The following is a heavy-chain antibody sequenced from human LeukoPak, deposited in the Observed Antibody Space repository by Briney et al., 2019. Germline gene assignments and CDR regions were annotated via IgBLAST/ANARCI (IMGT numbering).Heavy chain of an antibody. Sequence: SVKVSCKASGGTFSSYAISWVRQAPGQGLEWMGGIIPIFGTANYAQKFQGRVTITADESTSTAYTGLSSLRSEDTAVYYCARASYCGGDCYLSTSYYFDYWGQGTLVTVSS. CDR1: GGTFSSYA. CDR2: IIPIFGTA. CDR3: ARASYCGGDCYLSTSYYFDY. D-gene: IGHD2-21*01. V-gene: IGHV1-69*13. J-gene: IGHJ4*02.